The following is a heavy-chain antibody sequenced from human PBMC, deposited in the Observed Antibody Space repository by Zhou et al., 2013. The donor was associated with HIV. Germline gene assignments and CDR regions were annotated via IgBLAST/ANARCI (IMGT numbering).Heavy chain of an antibody. CDR3: ATGFKSSGWWSPYFDY. CDR2: FDPEDGET. J-gene: IGHJ4*02. Sequence: QVQLVQSGAEVKKPGASVKVSCKVSGYTLTELSMHWVRQAPGKGLEWMGGFDPEDGETIYAQKFQGRVTMTQDTSTDTAYMELSSLRSEDTAVYYCATGFKSSGWWSPYFDYWGQGTLVTVSS. D-gene: IGHD6-19*01. CDR1: GYTLTELS. V-gene: IGHV1-24*01.